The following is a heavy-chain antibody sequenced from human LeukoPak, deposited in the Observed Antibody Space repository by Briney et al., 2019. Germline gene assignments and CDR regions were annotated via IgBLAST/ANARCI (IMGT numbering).Heavy chain of an antibody. D-gene: IGHD2-2*01. J-gene: IGHJ4*02. V-gene: IGHV3-30*02. Sequence: GGSLRLSCAASGFTFSSYGMHWVRQAPGKGVERVAFIHFDGSTKYSGDSVKGRFTISRDNSKNTLYLQMNSLRPEDTAVYYCAKDQCTRTSCDGYPGYWGQGSLVTVSS. CDR1: GFTFSSYG. CDR3: AKDQCTRTSCDGYPGY. CDR2: IHFDGSTK.